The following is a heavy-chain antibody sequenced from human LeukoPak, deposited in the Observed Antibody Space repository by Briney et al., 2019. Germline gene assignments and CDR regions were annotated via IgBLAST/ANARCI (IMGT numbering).Heavy chain of an antibody. CDR3: AKVQDNYYYYGMDV. CDR1: GFIFTSYS. V-gene: IGHV3-48*02. D-gene: IGHD2-15*01. J-gene: IGHJ6*02. CDR2: ISTGSDTI. Sequence: GGSLRLSCAASGFIFTSYSMNWVRQAPGKGLEWVSYISTGSDTIYYTDSVKGRFIISRDNAKNSLYLQMNSLRDEDTAVYYCAKVQDNYYYYGMDVWGQGTTVTVSS.